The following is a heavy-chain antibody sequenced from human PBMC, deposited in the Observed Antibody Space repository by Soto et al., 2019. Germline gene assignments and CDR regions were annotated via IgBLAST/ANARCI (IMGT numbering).Heavy chain of an antibody. V-gene: IGHV3-7*01. Sequence: GGSLRLSCAASGFTFSSYWMSWVRQAPGKGLEWVANIKQDGSEKYYVDSVKGRFTISRDNAKNSLYLQMNSLRAEDTAVYYCARSIAARPARHAFDIWGQGTMVTVSS. CDR2: IKQDGSEK. CDR1: GFTFSSYW. J-gene: IGHJ3*02. CDR3: ARSIAARPARHAFDI. D-gene: IGHD6-6*01.